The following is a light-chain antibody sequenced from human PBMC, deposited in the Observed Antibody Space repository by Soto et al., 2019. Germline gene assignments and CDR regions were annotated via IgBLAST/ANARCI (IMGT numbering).Light chain of an antibody. CDR1: QSLLQSNGYNY. Sequence: DIVMTQSPLSLPVTPGEPASISCNSSQSLLQSNGYNYLDWYLQKPGQSPQLLIYFGSYRASGVPDRFGGSGSGTDFALKIRRVEAEDVGIYYCMEAQQTPPTFGQGTRVEIK. J-gene: IGKJ1*01. CDR3: MEAQQTPPT. CDR2: FGS. V-gene: IGKV2-28*01.